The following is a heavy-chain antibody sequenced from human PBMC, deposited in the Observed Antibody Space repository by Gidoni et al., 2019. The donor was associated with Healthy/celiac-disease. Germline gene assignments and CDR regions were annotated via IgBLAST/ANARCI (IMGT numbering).Heavy chain of an antibody. Sequence: QLQLQESGTGLVKPSETLSLTCTVSDGSISSSRYYWGWIRQPPGKGLAWIGSIYYSGSTYYNPSLKSRVTISVDTSKNQFSLKLSSVTAADTAVYYCARSKYSSSSLSWVPWFDPWGQGTLVTVSA. V-gene: IGHV4-39*01. J-gene: IGHJ5*02. CDR2: IYYSGST. CDR3: ARSKYSSSSLSWVPWFDP. D-gene: IGHD6-6*01. CDR1: DGSISSSRYY.